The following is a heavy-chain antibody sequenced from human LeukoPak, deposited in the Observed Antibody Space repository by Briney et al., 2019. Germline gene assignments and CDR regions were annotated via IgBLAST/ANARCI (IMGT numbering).Heavy chain of an antibody. V-gene: IGHV1-3*01. D-gene: IGHD3-22*01. J-gene: IGHJ4*02. CDR1: GYTFTSFA. CDR3: ARDPRSGYHDY. Sequence: ASVKVSCKASGYTFTSFAIQWVRQAPGQRLEWMGWINAGNGDTKYSQRFQGRVTVTRDTSASTGYMELSSPRSEDTAVYYCARDPRSGYHDYWGQGTLVTVSS. CDR2: INAGNGDT.